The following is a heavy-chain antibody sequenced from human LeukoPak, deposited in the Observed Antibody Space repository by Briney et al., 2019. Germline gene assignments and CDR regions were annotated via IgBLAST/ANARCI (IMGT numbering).Heavy chain of an antibody. CDR3: ARVNDYGDSPYNYGMDV. CDR1: GGSISSYY. D-gene: IGHD4-17*01. Sequence: TSETLSLTCTVSGGSISSYYWSWIRQPPGKGLEWIGYIYYSGSTNYNPSLKSRVTISVDTSKNQFSLKLSSVTAADTAVYYCARVNDYGDSPYNYGMDVWGQGTTVTVSS. CDR2: IYYSGST. J-gene: IGHJ6*02. V-gene: IGHV4-59*08.